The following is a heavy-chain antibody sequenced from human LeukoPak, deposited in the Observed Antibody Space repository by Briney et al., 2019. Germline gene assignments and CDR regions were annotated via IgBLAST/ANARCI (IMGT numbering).Heavy chain of an antibody. D-gene: IGHD1-1*01. Sequence: PGGSLRLSCAASGFIFSSYAMSWVRQAPGRGLEWVSTISGSRGTTYYADSVKGRFTISRDNSKNTLYLQMNSLRAEDTAVYYCAKERNYNHRAADYWGQGTLVTVSS. V-gene: IGHV3-23*01. CDR2: ISGSRGTT. J-gene: IGHJ4*02. CDR1: GFIFSSYA. CDR3: AKERNYNHRAADY.